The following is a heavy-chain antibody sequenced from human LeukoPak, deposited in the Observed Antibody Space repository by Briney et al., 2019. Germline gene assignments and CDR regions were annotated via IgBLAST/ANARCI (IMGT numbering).Heavy chain of an antibody. Sequence: ASVKVSCKASGYTFTSYGISWVRQAPGQGLEWMGWISAYNGNTNYARKLQGRVTMTTDTSTSTAYMELRSLRSDDTAVYYCARDRRMVYAPYFDYWGQGTLVTVSS. J-gene: IGHJ4*02. CDR1: GYTFTSYG. CDR3: ARDRRMVYAPYFDY. CDR2: ISAYNGNT. V-gene: IGHV1-18*01. D-gene: IGHD2-8*01.